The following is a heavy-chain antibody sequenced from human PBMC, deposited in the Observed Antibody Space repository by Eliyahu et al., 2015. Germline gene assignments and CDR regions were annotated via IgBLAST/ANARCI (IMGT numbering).Heavy chain of an antibody. CDR1: FTFSSYG. D-gene: IGHD3-3*01. J-gene: IGHJ5*02. Sequence: FTFSSYGMHWVRQAPGKGLEWVSVISYDGSNKYYADSVKGRFTISRDNSKNTLYLQMNSLRAEDTAVYYCAKDLLEWLSPNWFDPWGQGTLVTVSS. CDR3: AKDLLEWLSPNWFDP. CDR2: ISYDGSNK. V-gene: IGHV3-30*18.